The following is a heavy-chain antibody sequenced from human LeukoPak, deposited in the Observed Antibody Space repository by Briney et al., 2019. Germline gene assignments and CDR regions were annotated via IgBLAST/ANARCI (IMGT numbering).Heavy chain of an antibody. J-gene: IGHJ4*02. CDR1: GFTFSDYY. D-gene: IGHD2-21*01. V-gene: IGHV3-11*01. Sequence: PGGSLRLSCAASGFTFSDYYMSWIRQAPGKGLEWASYISSGGSTIYYADSVKGRFTISRDNAKNSLYLQMNSPRAEDTAVYYCARHLVVATYDYWGQGTLVTVSS. CDR3: ARHLVVATYDY. CDR2: ISSGGSTI.